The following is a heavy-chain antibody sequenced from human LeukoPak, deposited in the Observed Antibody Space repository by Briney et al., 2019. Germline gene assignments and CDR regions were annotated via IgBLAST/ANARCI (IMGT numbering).Heavy chain of an antibody. Sequence: ASVKVSCKASGYTFTSYAMNWVRQAPGQGLEWMGWISAYNGNTNYAQKLQGRVTMTTDTSTSTAYMELRSLRSDDTAVYYCAKNRRVMITFGGVINRDYWGQGTLVTVSS. V-gene: IGHV1-18*01. J-gene: IGHJ4*02. CDR1: GYTFTSYA. D-gene: IGHD3-16*01. CDR3: AKNRRVMITFGGVINRDY. CDR2: ISAYNGNT.